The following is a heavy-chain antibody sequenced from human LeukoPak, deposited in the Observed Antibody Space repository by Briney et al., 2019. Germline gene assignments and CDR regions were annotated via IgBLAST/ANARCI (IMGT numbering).Heavy chain of an antibody. Sequence: ASVKVSCKASGYSVTSYGIIWVRQAPGQGLEWMGWVSAYNCNTNYAPELQGRVTMTTDTSTSPAYMEWSSLRSDDTALYYCASETSYDILTGYPGFAYWGQGPRVTVSS. CDR2: VSAYNCNT. J-gene: IGHJ4*02. V-gene: IGHV1-18*04. CDR3: ASETSYDILTGYPGFAY. CDR1: GYSVTSYG. D-gene: IGHD3-9*01.